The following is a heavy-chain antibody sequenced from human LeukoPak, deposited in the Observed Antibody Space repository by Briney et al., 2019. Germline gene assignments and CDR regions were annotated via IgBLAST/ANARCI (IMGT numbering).Heavy chain of an antibody. CDR1: GFTFDDYG. D-gene: IGHD4-17*01. CDR2: ISGSGGST. J-gene: IGHJ4*02. V-gene: IGHV3-23*01. Sequence: PGGSLRLSCAASGFTFDDYGMSWVRQAPGKGLEWVSAISGSGGSTYYADSVKGRFTISRDNSKNTLYLQMNSLRAEDTAVYYCAKPSYGDFDYWGQGTLVTVSS. CDR3: AKPSYGDFDY.